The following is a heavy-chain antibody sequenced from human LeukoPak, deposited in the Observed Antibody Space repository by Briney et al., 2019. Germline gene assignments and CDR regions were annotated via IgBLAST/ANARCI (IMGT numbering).Heavy chain of an antibody. V-gene: IGHV1-69*13. CDR1: GGTFSSYA. Sequence: SVKVSCKASGGTFSSYAISWVRQAPGQGLEWMGGIIPIFGTANYAQKFQGRVTITADESTSTAYMELSSLRSEDTAVYYCARAPVGATDRTVGAFDIWGQGTMVTVSS. CDR3: ARAPVGATDRTVGAFDI. D-gene: IGHD1-26*01. CDR2: IIPIFGTA. J-gene: IGHJ3*02.